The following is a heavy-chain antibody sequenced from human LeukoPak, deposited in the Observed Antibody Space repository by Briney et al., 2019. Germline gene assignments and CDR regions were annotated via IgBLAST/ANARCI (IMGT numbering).Heavy chain of an antibody. D-gene: IGHD3-10*02. J-gene: IGHJ3*02. Sequence: PGGSLRLSCAASGFTFSDYYMSWIRQAPGKGLEWVSYISSSGSTIYYADSVKGRFTISRDNAKNSLYLQMNSLRAEDTALYHCARGNSYYYVDAFDIWGQGTMVTVSS. CDR3: ARGNSYYYVDAFDI. CDR2: ISSSGSTI. CDR1: GFTFSDYY. V-gene: IGHV3-11*01.